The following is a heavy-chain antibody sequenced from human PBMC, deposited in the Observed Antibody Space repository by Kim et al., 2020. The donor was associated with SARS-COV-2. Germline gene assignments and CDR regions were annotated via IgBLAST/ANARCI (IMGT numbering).Heavy chain of an antibody. Sequence: SQTLSLTCAISGDRVSSNSAAWHWIRQSPSRGLEWLGRTYYRSKWYNDYAVSVKSRLTINPDTSKNQFSLQLNSVTPEDTAVYYCARDSIAVAEKRNFDYWGQGTLVTVSS. CDR1: GDRVSSNSAA. J-gene: IGHJ4*02. CDR3: ARDSIAVAEKRNFDY. CDR2: TYYRSKWYN. D-gene: IGHD6-19*01. V-gene: IGHV6-1*01.